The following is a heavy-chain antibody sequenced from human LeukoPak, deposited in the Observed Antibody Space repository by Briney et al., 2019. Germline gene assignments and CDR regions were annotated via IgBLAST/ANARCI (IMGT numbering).Heavy chain of an antibody. CDR1: DNSMNSNDYY. CDR2: IYYGGST. V-gene: IGHV4-39*01. CDR3: ARGRGFDY. J-gene: IGHJ4*02. Sequence: SETLSLTCTVSDNSMNSNDYYWPWIRQPPGRGLEWIGSIYYGGSTYYNPSLQSRVTISIDTSKNQFSLKPSSVTAADTAVYYCARGRGFDYWGQGTLVTVSS. D-gene: IGHD5-12*01.